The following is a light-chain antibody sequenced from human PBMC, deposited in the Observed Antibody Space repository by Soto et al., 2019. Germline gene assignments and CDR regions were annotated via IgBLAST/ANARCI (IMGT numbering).Light chain of an antibody. Sequence: EIVLTQSPDTLSLSPGQRATLSCRASQSVRSDYFAWYQQKPGQAPRVIIFGVSTRATGVPDRFSGSGSWTDFTLTISRLEPDDFALYYCQQYGNSPLTFGGGTKVEIK. V-gene: IGKV3-20*01. CDR3: QQYGNSPLT. J-gene: IGKJ4*01. CDR2: GVS. CDR1: QSVRSDY.